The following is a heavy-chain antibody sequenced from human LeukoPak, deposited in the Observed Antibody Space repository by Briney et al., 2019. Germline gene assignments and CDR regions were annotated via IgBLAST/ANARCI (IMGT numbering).Heavy chain of an antibody. CDR3: ARSPSYNILTGYPHFDF. V-gene: IGHV4-4*07. Sequence: SETLFLTCTVSGGSLSSYYWSWIRQPAGKGLEWIGRIYTSGSTNYNPSLQSRVTMSVDTSKNQFSLKLSSVTAADTAVYYCARSPSYNILTGYPHFDFWGQGTLVTVSS. CDR1: GGSLSSYY. CDR2: IYTSGST. D-gene: IGHD3-9*01. J-gene: IGHJ4*02.